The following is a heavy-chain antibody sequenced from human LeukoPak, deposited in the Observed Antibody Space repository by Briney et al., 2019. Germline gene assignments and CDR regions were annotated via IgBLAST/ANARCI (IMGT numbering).Heavy chain of an antibody. CDR2: ISSDASNK. J-gene: IGHJ4*02. D-gene: IGHD2-2*01. CDR1: GFTFSSYA. CDR3: ARSYCSGTSCSGDY. V-gene: IGHV3-30*04. Sequence: PGGSLRLSCAASGFTFSSYAMHWVRQASAKGLEWVTVISSDASNKNYADSVKGRFTVSRDNSKNTLYLQMNSLRTEDTAVYYCARSYCSGTSCSGDYWGQGTLVTVSS.